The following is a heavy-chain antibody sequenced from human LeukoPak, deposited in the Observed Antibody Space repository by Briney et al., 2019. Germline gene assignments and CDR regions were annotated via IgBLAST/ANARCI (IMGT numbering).Heavy chain of an antibody. CDR3: ARIGSTYV. Sequence: SETLSLTCTVSGGSISSSSYYWGWIRQPPGKGLEWIGSIYYSGSTYYNPSLKSRVTISVDTSKNQFSLKLSSVTAADTAVYYCARIGSTYVWGQGPRSPSP. CDR1: GGSISSSSYY. V-gene: IGHV4-39*01. CDR2: IYYSGST. J-gene: IGHJ6*02. D-gene: IGHD3-10*01.